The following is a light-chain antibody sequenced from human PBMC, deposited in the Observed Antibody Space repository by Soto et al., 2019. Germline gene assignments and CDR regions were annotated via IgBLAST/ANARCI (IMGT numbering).Light chain of an antibody. CDR3: QHYNSYSEA. CDR2: ATS. CDR1: QGIRND. V-gene: IGKV1-6*01. Sequence: AIQMTQSPSSLSASVGDGVTITCRASQGIRNDLGWYQQKPGKAPNLLIYATSSLQGGVPSRFSGSGSGTDFTLTISSLQPEDFATYYCQHYNSYSEAFGQGTKVDI. J-gene: IGKJ1*01.